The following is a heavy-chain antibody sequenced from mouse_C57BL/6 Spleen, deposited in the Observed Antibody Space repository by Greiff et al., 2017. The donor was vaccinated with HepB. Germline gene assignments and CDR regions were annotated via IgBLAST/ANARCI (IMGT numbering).Heavy chain of an antibody. CDR3: ATPYGSSPFAY. CDR1: GYTFTSYW. J-gene: IGHJ3*01. CDR2: IHPNSGST. Sequence: QVQLQQSGAELVKPGASVKLSCKASGYTFTSYWMHWVKQRPGQGLEWIGMIHPNSGSTNYNEKFKSKATLTVDKSSSTAYMQLSSLTSEVSAVYYCATPYGSSPFAYWGQGTLVTVSA. D-gene: IGHD1-1*01. V-gene: IGHV1-64*01.